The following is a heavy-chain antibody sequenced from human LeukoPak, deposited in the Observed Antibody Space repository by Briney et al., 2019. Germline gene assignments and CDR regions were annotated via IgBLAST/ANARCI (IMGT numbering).Heavy chain of an antibody. CDR2: FDPEDGET. Sequence: ASVKVSCKVSGYTLTELSMHWVRQAPGKGLEWMGGFDPEDGETIYAQKFQGRVTMTEDTSTDTAYMELSSLRSEGTAVYYCAPYYYDSSGYIHNWFDPWGQGTLVTVSS. J-gene: IGHJ5*02. D-gene: IGHD3-22*01. CDR1: GYTLTELS. CDR3: APYYYDSSGYIHNWFDP. V-gene: IGHV1-24*01.